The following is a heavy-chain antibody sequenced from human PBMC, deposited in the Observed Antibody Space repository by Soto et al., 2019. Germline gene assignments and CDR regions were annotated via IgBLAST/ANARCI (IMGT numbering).Heavy chain of an antibody. V-gene: IGHV4-59*08. Sequence: PSETLSLTCTVSGGSISSYYWSWIRQPPGKGLEWIGCIYYSGSTNYNPSLKSRVTISVDTSKNQFSLKLSSVTAADTAVYYCARHLREQWLEQYYFDYWGQGTLVTVS. CDR3: ARHLREQWLEQYYFDY. CDR1: GGSISSYY. J-gene: IGHJ4*02. CDR2: IYYSGST. D-gene: IGHD6-19*01.